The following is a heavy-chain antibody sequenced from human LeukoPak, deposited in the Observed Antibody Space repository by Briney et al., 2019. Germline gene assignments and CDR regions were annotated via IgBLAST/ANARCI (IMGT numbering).Heavy chain of an antibody. CDR1: GYTFTSYY. CDR3: ARDDILTGGFDY. D-gene: IGHD3-9*01. J-gene: IGHJ4*02. Sequence: GASVKVSCKASGYTFTSYYMHWVRQAPGQGLEWMGIINPSGGSTSYAQKFQGRVTMTRDTSTSTVYMELSSLRSKDTAVYYCARDDILTGGFDYWGQGTLVTVSS. CDR2: INPSGGST. V-gene: IGHV1-46*01.